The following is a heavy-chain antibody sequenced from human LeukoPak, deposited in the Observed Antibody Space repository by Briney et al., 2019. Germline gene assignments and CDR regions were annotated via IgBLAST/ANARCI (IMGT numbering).Heavy chain of an antibody. V-gene: IGHV3-30-3*01. CDR3: ATGAPHRTTGTSDY. Sequence: GGSLRLSCAASGFTFSSYAMHWVRQAPGKGLEWVAVISYDGSNKYYADSVKGRFTISRDNSKNTLYLQMSSLRSEDTAVYYCATGAPHRTTGTSDYWGQGTLVTVS. CDR1: GFTFSSYA. D-gene: IGHD1-1*01. CDR2: ISYDGSNK. J-gene: IGHJ4*02.